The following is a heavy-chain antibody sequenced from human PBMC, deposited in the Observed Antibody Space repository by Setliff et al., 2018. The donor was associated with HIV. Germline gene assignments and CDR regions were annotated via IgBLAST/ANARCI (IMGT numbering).Heavy chain of an antibody. CDR1: GVSIRSDVYY. CDR2: IYTSGST. Sequence: ASETLSLTCTVSGVSIRSDVYYWSWIRQPAGKGLEWIGHIYTSGSTNYNPSLKSRVTMSVDTSKNQFSLKLSSVTAADTAVYYCARVVGYYDSSGYPNYYYYYMDVWGKGTTVTVSS. V-gene: IGHV4-61*09. D-gene: IGHD3-22*01. CDR3: ARVVGYYDSSGYPNYYYYYMDV. J-gene: IGHJ6*03.